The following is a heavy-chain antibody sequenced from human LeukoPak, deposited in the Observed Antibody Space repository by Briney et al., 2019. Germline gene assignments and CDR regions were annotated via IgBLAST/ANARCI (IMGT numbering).Heavy chain of an antibody. J-gene: IGHJ5*02. D-gene: IGHD2-21*02. CDR1: GGSISSHY. V-gene: IGHV4-59*11. CDR3: ARGGVTEFDP. Sequence: SETLSLTCTVSGGSISSHYWSWIRQPPGKGLEWIGYIYYSGSTNYNPSLKSRVTISVDTSKNQFSLKLSPVTAADTAVYYCARGGVTEFDPWGQGTLVTVSS. CDR2: IYYSGST.